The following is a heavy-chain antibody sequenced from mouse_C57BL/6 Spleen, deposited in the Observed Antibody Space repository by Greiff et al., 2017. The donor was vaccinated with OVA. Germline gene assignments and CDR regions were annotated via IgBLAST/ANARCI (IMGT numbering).Heavy chain of an antibody. CDR3: AREGLEAYYSNFLDY. V-gene: IGHV1-76*01. CDR1: GYTFTDYY. Sequence: QVQLQQSGAELVRPGASVKLSCKASGYTFTDYYINWVKQRPGQGLEWIARIYPGSGNTYYNEKFKGKATLTAEKSSSTAYMQLSSLTSEDSAVYFCAREGLEAYYSNFLDYWGQGTTLTVSS. D-gene: IGHD2-5*01. J-gene: IGHJ2*01. CDR2: IYPGSGNT.